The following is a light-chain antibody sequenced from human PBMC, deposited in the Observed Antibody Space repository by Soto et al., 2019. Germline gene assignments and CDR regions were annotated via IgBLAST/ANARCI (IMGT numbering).Light chain of an antibody. CDR3: QQHIGWPLT. Sequence: EIVLTQSPATLSLSPGERVTLSCSATQTVRSSLAWYQQKPGQAPRLIIYEASNRATGIPARFSGSGSGTDFTLSISSLEPEDFAVYYCQQHIGWPLTFGGGTKVDIK. CDR1: QTVRSS. J-gene: IGKJ4*01. CDR2: EAS. V-gene: IGKV3-11*01.